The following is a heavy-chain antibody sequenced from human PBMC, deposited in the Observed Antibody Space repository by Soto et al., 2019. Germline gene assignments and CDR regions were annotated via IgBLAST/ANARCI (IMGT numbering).Heavy chain of an antibody. Sequence: GGPLRLSCAASGFTCSDTWMTWVRQAPGKGLEWVGRIKSKTDGGTTDYTAPVKGRFTISRDDSENTLYLQMNSLKTEDTAVYYCTTTYGSGPWGQGTLVTVSS. V-gene: IGHV3-15*01. J-gene: IGHJ5*02. CDR1: GFTCSDTW. CDR2: IKSKTDGGTT. CDR3: TTTYGSGP. D-gene: IGHD3-10*01.